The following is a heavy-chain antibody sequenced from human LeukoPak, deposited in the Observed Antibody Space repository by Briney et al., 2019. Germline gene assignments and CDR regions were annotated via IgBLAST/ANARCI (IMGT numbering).Heavy chain of an antibody. D-gene: IGHD3-9*01. CDR3: AREAGNTISN. J-gene: IGHJ4*02. CDR2: IYYSGST. CDR1: GGSFSGYY. Sequence: PSETLSLTCAVYGGSFSGYYWSWIRQPPGKGLEWIGYIYYSGSTNYNPSLKSRVTISVDTSKNQFSLKLSSVTAADTAVYYCAREAGNTISNWGQGTLVTVSS. V-gene: IGHV4-59*01.